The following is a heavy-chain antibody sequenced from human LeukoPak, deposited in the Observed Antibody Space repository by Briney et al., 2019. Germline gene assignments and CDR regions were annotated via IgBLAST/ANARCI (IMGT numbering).Heavy chain of an antibody. CDR2: ISSSSTYT. J-gene: IGHJ4*02. V-gene: IGHV3-21*01. Sequence: TGGSLRLSCAASGFTFSSYSMNWVRQAPGKGLEWVSSISSSSTYTYYADSVRGRFTISRDNAKNSLYLQMISLRTDDTAVYYCARGTTGGYSPSHWGQGTLVTVSS. CDR1: GFTFSSYS. CDR3: ARGTTGGYSPSH. D-gene: IGHD5-12*01.